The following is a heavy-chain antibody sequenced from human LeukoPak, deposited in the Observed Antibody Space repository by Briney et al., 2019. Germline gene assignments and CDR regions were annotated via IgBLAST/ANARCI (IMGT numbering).Heavy chain of an antibody. D-gene: IGHD2-2*01. V-gene: IGHV5-51*01. CDR3: ARRQGCSSTSCPPDY. J-gene: IGHJ4*02. CDR2: ISPGDSDT. CDR1: GYSFNTYW. Sequence: RGESLKISCRGSGYSFNTYWIGWVPQMPGKGLEWMGIISPGDSDTRSSPSFQGQVTMSADKSINTAYLQWSSLKASDTAMYYCARRQGCSSTSCPPDYWGQGTLVTVSS.